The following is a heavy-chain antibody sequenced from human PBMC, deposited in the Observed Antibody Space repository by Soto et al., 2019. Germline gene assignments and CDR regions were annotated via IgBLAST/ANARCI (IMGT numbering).Heavy chain of an antibody. D-gene: IGHD2-2*01. CDR3: ARSLPRYCYSSTCYAQRFDS. CDR2: ISYDGNIK. CDR1: GFTFSSFT. J-gene: IGHJ4*02. V-gene: IGHV3-30-3*01. Sequence: QPGGSLRLSCAASGFTFSSFTMHWVRQAPGKGLEWVALISYDGNIKYYADSVKGRFTISRDNSRNTLYLQMNSLTPEDTAVYFCARSLPRYCYSSTCYAQRFDSWGQGTLVTVSS.